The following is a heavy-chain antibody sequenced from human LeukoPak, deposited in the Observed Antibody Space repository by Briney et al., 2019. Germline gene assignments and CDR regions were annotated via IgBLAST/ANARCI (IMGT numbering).Heavy chain of an antibody. Sequence: AASVKVSCKASGGTFSSYAISWVRQAPGQGLEWMGGIIPIFGTANYAQKFQGRVTITADESTSTVYMELSSLRSEDTAVYYCASEYGPGVDYWGQGTLVTVSS. CDR3: ASEYGPGVDY. J-gene: IGHJ4*02. D-gene: IGHD4-17*01. CDR1: GGTFSSYA. CDR2: IIPIFGTA. V-gene: IGHV1-69*01.